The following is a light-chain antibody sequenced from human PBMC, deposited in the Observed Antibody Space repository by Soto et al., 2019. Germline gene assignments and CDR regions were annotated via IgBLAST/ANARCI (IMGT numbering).Light chain of an antibody. V-gene: IGKV3D-7*01. CDR1: QSVSNNY. Sequence: EIVPTQSPGTLSLSPGEGATLSCRASQSVSNNYLAWYQQKPGQAPRLLIYGASSRATGIPARFSGSGSGTDFTLTISSLQPEDFATYYCLQGYSNPWTFGQGTKVDIK. J-gene: IGKJ1*01. CDR2: GAS. CDR3: LQGYSNPWT.